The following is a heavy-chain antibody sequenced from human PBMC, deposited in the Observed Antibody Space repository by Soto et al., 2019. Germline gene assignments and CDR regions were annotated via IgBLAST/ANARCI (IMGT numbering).Heavy chain of an antibody. D-gene: IGHD3-22*01. CDR1: GFTFSSYA. CDR3: AKDAETYCYDSSGNGDAFDI. CDR2: ISGSGGST. V-gene: IGHV3-23*01. Sequence: GGSLRLSCAASGFTFSSYAMSWVRQAPGKGLEWVSAISGSGGSTYYADSVKGRFTISRDNSKNTLSLQMNSLIAEDTAVYCCAKDAETYCYDSSGNGDAFDIWGQGTMVTVSS. J-gene: IGHJ3*02.